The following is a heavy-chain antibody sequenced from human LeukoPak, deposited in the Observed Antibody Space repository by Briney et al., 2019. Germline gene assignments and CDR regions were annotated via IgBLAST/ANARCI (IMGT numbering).Heavy chain of an antibody. V-gene: IGHV4-59*05. J-gene: IGHJ5*02. Sequence: SETLSLTCTVSGGSISSYYWSWIRQPPGKGLEWIGSIYYSGSTYYNPSLKSRVTISVDTSKNQFSLKLSSVTAADTAVYYCARGVSVTMVRGVSFWFDPWGQGTLVTVSS. CDR2: IYYSGST. D-gene: IGHD3-10*01. CDR3: ARGVSVTMVRGVSFWFDP. CDR1: GGSISSYY.